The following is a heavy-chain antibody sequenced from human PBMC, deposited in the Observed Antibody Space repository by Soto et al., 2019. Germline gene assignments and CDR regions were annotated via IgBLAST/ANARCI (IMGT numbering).Heavy chain of an antibody. J-gene: IGHJ4*02. CDR3: ARERGTGIVVN. CDR2: IYYSGST. CDR1: GGSISSYY. D-gene: IGHD1-26*01. Sequence: SETLSLTCTVSGGSISSYYWSWIRQPPGKGLEWIGYIYYSGSTKYNPSLKSRVTISVDTSKDQFSLKLSSVTAADTAVYYCARERGTGIVVNWGQGTLVTVS. V-gene: IGHV4-59*01.